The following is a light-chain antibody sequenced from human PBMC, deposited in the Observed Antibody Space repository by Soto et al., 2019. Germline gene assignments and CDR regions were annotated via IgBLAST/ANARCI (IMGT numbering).Light chain of an antibody. J-gene: IGLJ1*01. CDR1: SSDVGGFNY. CDR3: SSYAVTNIFV. CDR2: EDN. Sequence: QSALTQPPSASWSPGQSVTISCSGTSSDVGGFNYVSWYRQHPSRARKVLIYEDNKRPSGVPDRFSGSKSGSTASLTVSGLQAEDEAEYYCSSYAVTNIFVFGTGTKVTVL. V-gene: IGLV2-8*01.